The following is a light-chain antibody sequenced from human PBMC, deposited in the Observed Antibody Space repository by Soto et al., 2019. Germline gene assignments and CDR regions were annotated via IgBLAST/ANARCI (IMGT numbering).Light chain of an antibody. V-gene: IGKV3-11*01. CDR3: QQRRKLS. Sequence: EIVLTQSPATLSLSPGERATLSCRASQSVSSYLAWYKQKPGQAPRLLIYDASNRATGIPARFSGSGSGTDVDLTIYSRAPEHCADYCCQQRRKLSFGGGTKVEIK. CDR1: QSVSSY. CDR2: DAS. J-gene: IGKJ4*01.